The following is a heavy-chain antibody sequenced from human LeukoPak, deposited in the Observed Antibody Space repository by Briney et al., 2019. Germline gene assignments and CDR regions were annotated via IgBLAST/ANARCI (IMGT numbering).Heavy chain of an antibody. J-gene: IGHJ6*03. Sequence: SETLSLTCTVSGVSISSSNSYWGWIRQPPGKGLEWIGSIYYSGNTYYNPSLKSRVTISVDTSKNQFSLKLSSVTAADTAVYYCARVFSGTAYYYYYYMDVWGKGTAVTISS. D-gene: IGHD1-1*01. CDR2: IYYSGNT. V-gene: IGHV4-39*07. CDR1: GVSISSSNSY. CDR3: ARVFSGTAYYYYYYMDV.